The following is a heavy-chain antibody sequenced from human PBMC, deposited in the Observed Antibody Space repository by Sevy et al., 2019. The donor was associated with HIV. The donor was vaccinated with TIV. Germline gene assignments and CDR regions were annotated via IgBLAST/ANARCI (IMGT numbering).Heavy chain of an antibody. Sequence: GGSLRLSCAASGFTFSSYDMHWDRQAPGKGLEWVAGISYDGKNKYDVNSVKGRFTISRDNSKNIQYLQVNILRAEETAVYHCAGVALTVGGEPYAYHSFMDVWGKGTTVTVSS. CDR2: ISYDGKNK. V-gene: IGHV3-30*03. D-gene: IGHD3-16*01. CDR1: GFTFSSYD. CDR3: AGVALTVGGEPYAYHSFMDV. J-gene: IGHJ6*03.